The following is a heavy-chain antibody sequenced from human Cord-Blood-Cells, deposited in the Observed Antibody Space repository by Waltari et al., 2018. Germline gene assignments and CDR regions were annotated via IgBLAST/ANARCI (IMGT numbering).Heavy chain of an antibody. J-gene: IGHJ4*02. D-gene: IGHD3-10*01. CDR3: ARRHYGSGSYDY. V-gene: IGHV4-39*07. CDR1: GGSISSSSYY. Sequence: QLPLQESGPGLVKPSETLSLTCTVSGGSISSSSYYWGWLRQPPGKGLEWIGSIYYSGSTYYNPSLKSRVTISVDTSKNQFSLKLSSVTAADTAVYYCARRHYGSGSYDYWGQGTLVTVSS. CDR2: IYYSGST.